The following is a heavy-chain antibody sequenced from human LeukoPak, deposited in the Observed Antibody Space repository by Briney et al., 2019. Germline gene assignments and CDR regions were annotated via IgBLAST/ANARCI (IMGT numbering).Heavy chain of an antibody. CDR1: GFTFSNYW. D-gene: IGHD1-26*01. V-gene: IGHV3-74*01. CDR3: AKAPRSSGASENNWFDP. Sequence: GGSLRLSCAASGFTFSNYWMHWVRQAPGKGLVWVSRIHSDGSSTTSADSVKGRFTISRDNAENTLYLQMNSLRAEDTAVYYCAKAPRSSGASENNWFDPWGQGTLVTVSS. J-gene: IGHJ5*02. CDR2: IHSDGSST.